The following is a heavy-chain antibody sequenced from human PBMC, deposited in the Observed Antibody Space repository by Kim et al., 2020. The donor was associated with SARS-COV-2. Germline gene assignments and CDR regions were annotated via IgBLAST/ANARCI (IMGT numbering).Heavy chain of an antibody. Sequence: PPLKSRVTISVDTSKNQFSLKLSSVTAADTAVYYCARRYTIFGVVMPFDYWGQGTLVTVSS. J-gene: IGHJ4*02. V-gene: IGHV4-39*01. CDR3: ARRYTIFGVVMPFDY. D-gene: IGHD3-3*01.